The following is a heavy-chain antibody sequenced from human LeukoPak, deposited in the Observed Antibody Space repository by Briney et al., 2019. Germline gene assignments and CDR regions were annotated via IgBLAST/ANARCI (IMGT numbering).Heavy chain of an antibody. J-gene: IGHJ6*02. D-gene: IGHD4-23*01. CDR1: GFTFSDYY. V-gene: IGHV3-11*04. CDR3: ARGSYGGILYYYGMDV. Sequence: GGSLRLSCAASGFTFSDYYMSWIRQAPGKGLEWVSYISSSGSTIYYADSVKGRFTISRDNAKNSLYLQMNSLRAEDTAVYYCARGSYGGILYYYGMDVWGQGTTVTVSS. CDR2: ISSSGSTI.